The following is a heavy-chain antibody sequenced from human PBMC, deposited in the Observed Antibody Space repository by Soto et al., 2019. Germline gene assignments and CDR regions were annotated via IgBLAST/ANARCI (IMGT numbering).Heavy chain of an antibody. V-gene: IGHV3-15*01. CDR3: TTAPRSGYDPPFDF. J-gene: IGHJ4*02. CDR1: GFTFYNTW. CDR2: VKSKTDGGAT. D-gene: IGHD5-12*01. Sequence: GGSLRLSCTASGFTFYNTWMSWVRQARGKGLEWVGRVKSKTDGGATDYTAPVKGRFTISRDDSKNTLYLQMNSLQTDDTAVYYCTTAPRSGYDPPFDFWGQGPLVTVSS.